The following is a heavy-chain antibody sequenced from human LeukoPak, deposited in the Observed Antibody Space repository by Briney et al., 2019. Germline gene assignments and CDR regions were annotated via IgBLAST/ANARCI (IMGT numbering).Heavy chain of an antibody. V-gene: IGHV3-11*05. CDR3: AREFVGGGAIRGVIEAFDY. D-gene: IGHD3-10*01. J-gene: IGHJ4*02. CDR1: GFTFSDYY. Sequence: GGSLRLSCAASGFTFSDYYMSWIRQAPGKGLEWVSHTSSDTDYTNYAASVKGRFTISRDNAKNSLYLQMNSLTADDTAVYYWAREFVGGGAIRGVIEAFDYWGQGTPVTVSS. CDR2: TSSDTDYT.